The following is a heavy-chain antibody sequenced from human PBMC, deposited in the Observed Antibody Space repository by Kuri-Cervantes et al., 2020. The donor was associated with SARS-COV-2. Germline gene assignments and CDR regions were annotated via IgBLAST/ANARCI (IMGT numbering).Heavy chain of an antibody. V-gene: IGHV4-61*01. CDR1: GDSVNSINYY. J-gene: IGHJ4*02. CDR3: SRRLKDGPPDY. CDR2: IYYNVDT. Sequence: SETLSLTCTVTGDSVNSINYYWTWIRQPPGKGLECIGYIYYNVDTNYNPSLKSQVTISVDTSKNQFSLKLSSVTDADTAVYYCSRRLKDGPPDYWGQGTLVTVSS.